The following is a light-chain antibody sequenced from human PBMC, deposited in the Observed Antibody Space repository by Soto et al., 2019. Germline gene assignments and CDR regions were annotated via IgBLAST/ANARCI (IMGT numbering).Light chain of an antibody. V-gene: IGKV1-39*01. J-gene: IGKJ4*01. Sequence: DIETTQSPSSLSTSVGDTVTITCRASQGIKSYLNWYQQKPGKAPKLLIYAASSLQSGVPSRFSGSGSGTDFTLTISSLQPEDFATYYCQQSYSTPHTFGGGTKVDIK. CDR1: QGIKSY. CDR2: AAS. CDR3: QQSYSTPHT.